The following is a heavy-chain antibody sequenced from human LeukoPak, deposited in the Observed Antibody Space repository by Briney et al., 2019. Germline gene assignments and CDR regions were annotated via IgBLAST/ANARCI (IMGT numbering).Heavy chain of an antibody. J-gene: IGHJ2*01. Sequence: GGSLRLSCAASEFTFSSCGMSWVRQAPGKGLEWVSSISSGGDYTYYADSVKDRFTISRDNSKNTLYLQMNSLRAEDTAVYYCAIIGVIGLWYFDLWGRGTLATVSS. CDR2: ISSGGDYT. CDR1: EFTFSSCG. CDR3: AIIGVIGLWYFDL. V-gene: IGHV3-23*01. D-gene: IGHD3-10*01.